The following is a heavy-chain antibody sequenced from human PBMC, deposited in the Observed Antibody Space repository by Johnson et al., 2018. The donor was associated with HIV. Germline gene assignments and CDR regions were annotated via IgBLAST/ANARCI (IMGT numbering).Heavy chain of an antibody. CDR2: ISYDGSNK. CDR1: GFTFSSYA. Sequence: QVLLVESGGGVVQPGRSLRLSCAASGFTFSSYAMHWVRQAPGKGLEWVAVISYDGSNKYHADSVEGRFTISRDNSKNTLYLQMNSLRAEDTAVYFCARDPCTGASCLPGAFDIWGQGTLVTVSS. D-gene: IGHD2-15*01. CDR3: ARDPCTGASCLPGAFDI. J-gene: IGHJ3*02. V-gene: IGHV3-30*14.